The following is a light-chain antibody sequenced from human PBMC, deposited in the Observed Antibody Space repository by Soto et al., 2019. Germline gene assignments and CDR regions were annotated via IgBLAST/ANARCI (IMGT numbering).Light chain of an antibody. J-gene: IGKJ2*01. Sequence: DIQMTQSPSTLSASVGDRVTITCRASLSINNWLAWYQQKPGKAHKLLIYEASSLLSGVPSRFSGRGSETEFTLAIISLQPDDFADYYCQKYDSDSATFGLGTKLDI. CDR2: EAS. V-gene: IGKV1-5*03. CDR1: LSINNW. CDR3: QKYDSDSAT.